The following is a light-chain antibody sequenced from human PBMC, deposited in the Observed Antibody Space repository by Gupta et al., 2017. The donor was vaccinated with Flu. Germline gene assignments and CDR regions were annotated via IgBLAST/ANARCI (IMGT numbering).Light chain of an antibody. CDR2: EGS. V-gene: IGLV2-23*01. CDR3: CSYAGSSTYVV. J-gene: IGLJ2*01. Sequence: ITISCTGTSSDVGSYKNVSWYQQYPGKAPKVMIYEGSKRPSGVSNRFSGSKSGNTASLTISGLQVEDEADYYCCSYAGSSTYVVFGGGTKLTVL. CDR1: SSDVGSYKN.